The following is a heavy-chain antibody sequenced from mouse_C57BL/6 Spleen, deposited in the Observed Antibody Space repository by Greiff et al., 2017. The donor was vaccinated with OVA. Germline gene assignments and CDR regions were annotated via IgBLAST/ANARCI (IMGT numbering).Heavy chain of an antibody. Sequence: QVQLQQPGAELVMPGASVKLSCKASGYTFTSYWMPWVKQRPGQGLEWIGEIDPSDSYTNYNQKFKGKSTLTVDKSSSTAYMQLSSLTAEDSAVDCCALLLDFDGWGKGTTVTVDS. CDR3: ALLLDFDG. D-gene: IGHD1-1*01. J-gene: IGHJ2*01. V-gene: IGHV1-69*01. CDR1: GYTFTSYW. CDR2: IDPSDSYT.